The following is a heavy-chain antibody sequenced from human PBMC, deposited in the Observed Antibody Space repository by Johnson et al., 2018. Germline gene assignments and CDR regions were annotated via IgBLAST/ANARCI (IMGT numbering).Heavy chain of an antibody. CDR2: IYYSGST. Sequence: QVQLQESGPVLVKPSETLSLTCTVSGGSISSYYWSWIRQPPGKGLEWIGYIYYSGSTHYNPSLESRVTISVDTSKNQFSLKLTSVTTANTAVDYCARQTVTNAFDLGGQGTMVTVSS. J-gene: IGHJ3*01. D-gene: IGHD4-11*01. V-gene: IGHV4-59*08. CDR3: ARQTVTNAFDL. CDR1: GGSISSYY.